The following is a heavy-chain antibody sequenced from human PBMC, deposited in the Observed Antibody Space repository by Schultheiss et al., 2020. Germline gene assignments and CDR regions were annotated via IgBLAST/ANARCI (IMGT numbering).Heavy chain of an antibody. CDR2: INPSGGST. CDR3: AAADTSGWTD. V-gene: IGHV1-46*01. Sequence: ASVKVSCKASGYTFTSYYMHWVRQAPGQGLEWMGIINPSGGSTSYAQKFQGRVTMTRDTSTSTAYMELSSLRSEDTAVYYCAAADTSGWTDWGQGTLVTVSS. D-gene: IGHD6-19*01. J-gene: IGHJ4*02. CDR1: GYTFTSYY.